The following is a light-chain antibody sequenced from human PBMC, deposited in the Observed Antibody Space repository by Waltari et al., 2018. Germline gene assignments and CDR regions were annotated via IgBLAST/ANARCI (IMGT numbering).Light chain of an antibody. CDR2: GAS. V-gene: IGKV3-15*01. Sequence: EIVMTKSPPTLSVSPGERATLSCRASQSVSSNLDWYQQKPGQDPRLLIYGASTRATGIPARVSGSGSGTEFTLTISSLQSEDFAFYYCQQYNNWPYGFGQGTKLEIK. J-gene: IGKJ2*03. CDR1: QSVSSN. CDR3: QQYNNWPYG.